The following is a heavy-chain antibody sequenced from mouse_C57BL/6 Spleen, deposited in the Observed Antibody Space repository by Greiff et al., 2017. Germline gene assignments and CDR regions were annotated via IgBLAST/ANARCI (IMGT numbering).Heavy chain of an antibody. D-gene: IGHD1-1*01. CDR2: IDPENGDT. V-gene: IGHV14-4*01. J-gene: IGHJ2*01. CDR1: GFNIKDDY. Sequence: VQLQPSGAELVRPGASVKLSCTASGFNIKDDYMHWVKQRPEQGLEWIGWIDPENGDTEYASKFQGKATITADTSSNTAYLQLSSLTSEDTAVYYCTFGSSFDYWGQGTTLTVSS. CDR3: TFGSSFDY.